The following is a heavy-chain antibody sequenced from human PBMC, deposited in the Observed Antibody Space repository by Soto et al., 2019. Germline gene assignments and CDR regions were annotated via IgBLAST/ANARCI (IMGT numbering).Heavy chain of an antibody. Sequence: GGSLRLSCAASGFTFSSYAMSLVRQAPGKGLEWVSAISGSGGSTYYADCVKGRFTISRDNSKNTLYLQMNSLRAEDTAVYYCAKGVKILDPTIYWGQGTMVTVS. CDR2: ISGSGGST. CDR1: GFTFSSYA. D-gene: IGHD3-3*01. J-gene: IGHJ4*02. CDR3: AKGVKILDPTIY. V-gene: IGHV3-23*01.